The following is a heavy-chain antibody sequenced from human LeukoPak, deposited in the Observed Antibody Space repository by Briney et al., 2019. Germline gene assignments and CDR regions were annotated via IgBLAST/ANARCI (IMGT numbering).Heavy chain of an antibody. Sequence: ASVKVSCEASGYSFTDFHLHWVRHAPGQGLGLMGDINTGNSEFKFAQKFQGRDTMTRDTSISTVYMDLTGLSPDDTAVYYCARDAQYSFGYPTYDFWGQGTLVAVSS. J-gene: IGHJ4*02. D-gene: IGHD5-18*01. CDR1: GYSFTDFH. CDR2: INTGNSEF. CDR3: ARDAQYSFGYPTYDF. V-gene: IGHV1-2*02.